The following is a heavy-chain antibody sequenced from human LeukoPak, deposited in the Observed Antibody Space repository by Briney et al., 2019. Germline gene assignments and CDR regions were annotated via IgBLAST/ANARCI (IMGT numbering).Heavy chain of an antibody. Sequence: ASVKVSCKASGYTFTGYYMHWVRQAPGQGLEWMGWINPNSGGTYYAQKFQGRVTMTSDTSISTAYMELSRLRSDNTAVYYCAKDPHYYDSSGYYPDAFDIWGQGTMVTVSS. V-gene: IGHV1-2*02. CDR1: GYTFTGYY. CDR3: AKDPHYYDSSGYYPDAFDI. J-gene: IGHJ3*02. D-gene: IGHD3-22*01. CDR2: INPNSGGT.